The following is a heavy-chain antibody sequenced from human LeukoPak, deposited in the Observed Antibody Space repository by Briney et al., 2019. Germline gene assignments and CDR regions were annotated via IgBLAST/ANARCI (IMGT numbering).Heavy chain of an antibody. CDR1: GYTFTGYY. CDR3: ARDGGEDTAMVP. V-gene: IGHV1-2*02. CDR2: INPNSGGT. Sequence: ASVKVSCKASGYTFTGYYMHWVRQAPGQGLEWMGWINPNSGGTNYAQKFQGRVTMTRDTSTSTVYMELSSLRSEDTAVYYCARDGGEDTAMVPWGQGTLVTVSS. D-gene: IGHD5-18*01. J-gene: IGHJ5*02.